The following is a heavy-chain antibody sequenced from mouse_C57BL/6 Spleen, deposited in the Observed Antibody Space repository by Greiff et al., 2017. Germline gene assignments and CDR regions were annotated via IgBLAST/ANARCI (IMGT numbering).Heavy chain of an antibody. J-gene: IGHJ3*01. CDR1: GFTFSDYY. CDR2: ISNGGGST. D-gene: IGHD2-4*01. V-gene: IGHV5-12*01. Sequence: EVQVVESGGGLVQPGGSLKLSCAASGFTFSDYYMHWVRQTPEKRLEWVAYISNGGGSTYYPDTVKGRFTFSRDNAKNTLYLQMSRLKSEDTAMYYCARGDYDKVAYWGQGTLVTVSA. CDR3: ARGDYDKVAY.